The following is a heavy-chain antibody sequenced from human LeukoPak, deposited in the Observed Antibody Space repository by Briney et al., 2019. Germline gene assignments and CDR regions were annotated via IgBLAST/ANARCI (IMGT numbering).Heavy chain of an antibody. CDR3: ARLTPNPAQIAVATGFDP. V-gene: IGHV1-24*01. J-gene: IGHJ5*02. D-gene: IGHD6-19*01. Sequence: GASVKVSCKVSGYTLTELSMHWVRQAPGKGLEWMGGFDPEDGETIYAQKFQGRVTMTEDTSTDTAYMELSSLRSEDTAVYYCARLTPNPAQIAVATGFDPWGQGTLVTVSS. CDR1: GYTLTELS. CDR2: FDPEDGET.